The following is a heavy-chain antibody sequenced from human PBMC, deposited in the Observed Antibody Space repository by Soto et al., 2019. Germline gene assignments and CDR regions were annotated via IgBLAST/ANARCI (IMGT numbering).Heavy chain of an antibody. J-gene: IGHJ4*02. CDR2: INHSGST. Sequence: QVQLQQWGAGLLKPSETLSLTCAVYGGSFSGYYWSWIRQPPGKGLEWIGEINHSGSTNYNPSLKSRVTISVDTSKNQFSLKLSSVTAADTAVYYCARNSRSSHDDVWGSYRSPPPYFDYWGQGTLVTVSS. D-gene: IGHD3-16*02. CDR1: GGSFSGYY. CDR3: ARNSRSSHDDVWGSYRSPPPYFDY. V-gene: IGHV4-34*01.